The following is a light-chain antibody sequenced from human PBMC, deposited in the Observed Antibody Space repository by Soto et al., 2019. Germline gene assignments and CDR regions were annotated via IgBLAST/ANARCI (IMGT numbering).Light chain of an antibody. CDR1: QSVGSH. J-gene: IGKJ2*01. V-gene: IGKV3-15*01. CDR2: ATS. Sequence: ETVMTQSPATLSVTPGERVTLSCRASQSVGSHLAWYQQKPGQTPRLLMYATSVRATGVPARFSGSGSETDFTLTISSLQSEDFAVYSCQQYNDWPPYTFGQGTKLEIK. CDR3: QQYNDWPPYT.